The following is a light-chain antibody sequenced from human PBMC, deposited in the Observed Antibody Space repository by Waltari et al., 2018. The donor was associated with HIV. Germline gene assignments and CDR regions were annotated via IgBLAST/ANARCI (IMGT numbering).Light chain of an antibody. Sequence: QSVLTQPPSVSAAPGQRVTTPSPPRTSHTGAPFVSCYQLLPGAAPKLVIYDNHNRPSGIPDRFSGSKSGTSATLAITGLQTGDEGVYFCGTWSRSLRGAVFGAGTKLTVL. CDR2: DNH. V-gene: IGLV1-51*01. CDR1: TSHTGAPF. J-gene: IGLJ2*01. CDR3: GTWSRSLRGAV.